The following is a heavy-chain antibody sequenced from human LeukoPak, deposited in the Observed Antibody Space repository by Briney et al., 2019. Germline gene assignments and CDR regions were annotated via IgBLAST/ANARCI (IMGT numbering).Heavy chain of an antibody. D-gene: IGHD3-22*01. J-gene: IGHJ6*03. V-gene: IGHV3-53*01. CDR1: GFSVSINY. CDR2: IYSGGTT. CDR3: ARGGGSGYYAAEYYMDV. Sequence: GGSLRLSCVVSGFSVSINYMSWVRQAPGKGLEWVSVIYSGGTTYYADSVKGRFTISRDNSKNKVYLQMNSLRVDDTAVYYCARGGGSGYYAAEYYMDVWGKGTTVTISS.